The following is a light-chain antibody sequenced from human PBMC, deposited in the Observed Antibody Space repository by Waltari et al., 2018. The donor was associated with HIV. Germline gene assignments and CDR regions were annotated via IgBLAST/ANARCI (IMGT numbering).Light chain of an antibody. CDR2: EVS. CDR1: SSDVGGYNY. V-gene: IGLV2-14*01. CDR3: SSYTIISTLVV. Sequence: QSALTQPASVSGSPGQSITISCPGTSSDVGGYNYVSWYQQHPGKAPKLMIYEVSNRPSGVSNRFSGSKSGNTASLTISGLQAEDEADYYCSSYTIISTLVVFGGGTKLTVL. J-gene: IGLJ2*01.